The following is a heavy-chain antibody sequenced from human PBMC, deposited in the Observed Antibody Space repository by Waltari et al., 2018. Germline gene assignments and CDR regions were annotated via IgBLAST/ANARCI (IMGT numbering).Heavy chain of an antibody. Sequence: QVQLVQSGAEVKKPGSSVKVSCKASGGTFSSYTISWVRQAPGQGLEWMGRIIPILGIANYAQKFQGRVTITADKSTSTAYMELSSPRSEDTAVYYCARERLSPRITMIVVVMGDAFDIWGQGTMVTVSS. CDR3: ARERLSPRITMIVVVMGDAFDI. CDR2: IIPILGIA. D-gene: IGHD3-22*01. V-gene: IGHV1-69*08. CDR1: GGTFSSYT. J-gene: IGHJ3*02.